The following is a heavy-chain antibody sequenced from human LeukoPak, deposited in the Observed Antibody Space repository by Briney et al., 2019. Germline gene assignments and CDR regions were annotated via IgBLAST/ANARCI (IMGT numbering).Heavy chain of an antibody. Sequence: ASVKVSCKASGYTFTGYYMHWVRQAPGQGLEWMGWINPNSGGTNYAQKLQGRVTMTTDTSTSTAYMELRSLRSDDTAVYYCARDRRVRGVIGSDYWGQGTLVTVSS. D-gene: IGHD3-10*01. V-gene: IGHV1-2*02. J-gene: IGHJ4*02. CDR2: INPNSGGT. CDR3: ARDRRVRGVIGSDY. CDR1: GYTFTGYY.